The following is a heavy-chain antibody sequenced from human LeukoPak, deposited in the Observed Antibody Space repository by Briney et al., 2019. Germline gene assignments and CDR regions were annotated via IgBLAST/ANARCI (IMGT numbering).Heavy chain of an antibody. J-gene: IGHJ5*02. V-gene: IGHV4-39*01. CDR3: ASHTTPYSYGHSPHWFDP. CDR1: GGSISSSSYY. CDR2: IYYSGST. D-gene: IGHD5-18*01. Sequence: SETLSLTCTVSGGSISSSSYYWGWISQPPGKGLEWIGSIYYSGSTYYNPSLKSRVTISVDTSKNQFSLKLSSVTAADTAVYYCASHTTPYSYGHSPHWFDPWGQGTLVTVSS.